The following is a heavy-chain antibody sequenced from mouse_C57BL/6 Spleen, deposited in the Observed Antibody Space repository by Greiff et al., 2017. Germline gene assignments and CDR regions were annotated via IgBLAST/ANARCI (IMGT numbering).Heavy chain of an antibody. J-gene: IGHJ4*01. Sequence: QVQLKESGPGLVQPSQSLSITCTVSGFSLTSYGVHWVRQSPGKGLEWLGVIWRGGSTDYNAAFMSRLSITKDNSKSQVFFKMNSLQADDTAIYYCAKKSSYYYGSREDYAMDYWGQGTSVTVSS. D-gene: IGHD1-1*01. V-gene: IGHV2-5*01. CDR2: IWRGGST. CDR3: AKKSSYYYGSREDYAMDY. CDR1: GFSLTSYG.